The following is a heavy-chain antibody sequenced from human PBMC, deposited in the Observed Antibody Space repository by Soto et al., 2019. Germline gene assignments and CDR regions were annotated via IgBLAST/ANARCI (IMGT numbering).Heavy chain of an antibody. CDR2: ISAYNGNT. V-gene: IGHV1-18*01. D-gene: IGHD6-13*01. J-gene: IGHJ3*02. Sequence: ASVKVSCKASGYTFTSYGISWVRQAPGQGLEWMGWISAYNGNTNYAQKLQGRVTMTTDTSTSTAYMELRSLRSDDTAVYYCARDKGYSSSWYWGAFDIWGQGTMVTVSS. CDR3: ARDKGYSSSWYWGAFDI. CDR1: GYTFTSYG.